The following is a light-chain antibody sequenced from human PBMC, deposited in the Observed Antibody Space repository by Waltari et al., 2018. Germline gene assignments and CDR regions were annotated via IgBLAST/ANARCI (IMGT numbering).Light chain of an antibody. CDR3: QHYVRLPAT. CDR1: QSVGRT. CDR2: AAS. J-gene: IGKJ1*01. V-gene: IGKV3-20*01. Sequence: EIVLTQSPGTLSLSPGDRATPSCKASQSVGRTLAWYQQKPGQAPRLLIYAASTRATGIPDRFSGSGSGTDFSLTISRLEPEDFAVYYCQHYVRLPATFGQGTKVAIK.